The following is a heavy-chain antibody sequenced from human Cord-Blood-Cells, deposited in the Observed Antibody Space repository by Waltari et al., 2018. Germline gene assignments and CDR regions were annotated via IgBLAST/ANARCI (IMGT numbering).Heavy chain of an antibody. CDR2: MNPNSGNT. D-gene: IGHD2-2*01. J-gene: IGHJ4*02. V-gene: IGHV1-8*01. CDR3: ARGVVVPAAMLDY. CDR1: GYTFTSYD. Sequence: QVQLVQSGAEVKKPGASVTVSCKASGYTFTSYDITWVRPATGQGLEWMGWMNPNSGNTGYAQKFQGRVTMTRNTSISTAYMELSSLRSEDTAVYYCARGVVVPAAMLDYWGQGTLVTVSS.